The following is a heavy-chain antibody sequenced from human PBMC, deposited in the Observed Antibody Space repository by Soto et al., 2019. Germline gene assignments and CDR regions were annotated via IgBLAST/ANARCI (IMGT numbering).Heavy chain of an antibody. CDR2: ISAYNGNT. V-gene: IGHV1-18*04. CDR1: GYTFTSYG. Sequence: GASVKVSCKASGYTFTSYGISWVRQAPGQGLEWMGWISAYNGNTNYAQKLQGRVTMTTDTSTSTAYMELRSLRSDDTAVYYCAREPTYYDFWSGYLSDYYGMDVWGQGTTVIVS. D-gene: IGHD3-3*01. CDR3: AREPTYYDFWSGYLSDYYGMDV. J-gene: IGHJ6*02.